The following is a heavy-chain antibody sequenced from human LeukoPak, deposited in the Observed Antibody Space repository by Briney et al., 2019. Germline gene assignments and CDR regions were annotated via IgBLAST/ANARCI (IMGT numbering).Heavy chain of an antibody. CDR2: IYYSGST. J-gene: IGHJ4*02. CDR3: ARESHYDYVWGSYRIDY. V-gene: IGHV4-39*07. Sequence: PSETLSLTCTVSGGSISSSSYYWGWLRQPPGKGLEWIGSIYYSGSTYYNPSLKSRVTISVDTSKNQFSLKLSSVTAADTAVYYCARESHYDYVWGSYRIDYWGQGTLVTVSS. CDR1: GGSISSSSYY. D-gene: IGHD3-16*02.